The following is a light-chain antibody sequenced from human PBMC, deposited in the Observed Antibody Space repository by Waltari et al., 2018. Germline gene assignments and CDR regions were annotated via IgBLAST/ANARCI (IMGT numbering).Light chain of an antibody. J-gene: IGKJ2*01. Sequence: DIQMTQSPSTLSASVGDRVTITCRASQNISSWLAWYQQKPGKAPKLLIYKASNLESGVPSRFSGTGSATEFTLPISSLQPDDFAAYYCLEYTAYSHTFGQGTKLDIK. CDR3: LEYTAYSHT. V-gene: IGKV1-5*03. CDR2: KAS. CDR1: QNISSW.